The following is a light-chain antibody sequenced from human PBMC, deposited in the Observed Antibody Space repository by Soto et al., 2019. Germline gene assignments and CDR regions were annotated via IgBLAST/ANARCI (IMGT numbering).Light chain of an antibody. CDR1: QSVSSN. Sequence: EIVMTQSPATLSVSPGERATLSCRASQSVSSNLAWYQQKPGQAPRLLIYGASTRATGIPARFSGSGSGTESTLTISSLQSEDFAVYYRQQYNNWPLTFGQGTKLEIK. CDR3: QQYNNWPLT. V-gene: IGKV3-15*01. J-gene: IGKJ2*01. CDR2: GAS.